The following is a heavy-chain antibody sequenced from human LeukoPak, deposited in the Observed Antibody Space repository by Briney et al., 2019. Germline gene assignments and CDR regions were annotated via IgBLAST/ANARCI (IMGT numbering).Heavy chain of an antibody. V-gene: IGHV1-46*01. CDR1: GYTFTSYY. Sequence: GASVKVSCKASGYTFTSYYMHWVRQAPGQGLEWMGIINPSGGSTSYAQKFQGRVTITADESTSTAYMELSSLRSEDTAVYYCARGLRGGHYYDRSGYYAYWGQGTLVTVSS. D-gene: IGHD3-22*01. CDR2: INPSGGST. J-gene: IGHJ4*02. CDR3: ARGLRGGHYYDRSGYYAY.